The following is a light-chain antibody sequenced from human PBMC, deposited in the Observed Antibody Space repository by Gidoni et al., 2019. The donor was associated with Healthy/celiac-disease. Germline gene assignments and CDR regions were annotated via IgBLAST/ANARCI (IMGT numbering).Light chain of an antibody. CDR3: MQALQTPIT. Sequence: DIVMTQSPLSLPVTPGEPASISCRSSQSLLHSNGYNYLDWYLQKPGQSPQLLIYLGSNRASGVPDRFSGSGSGTDLTLKISRGEAEDVGVYYCMQALQTPITFGQGTRLEIK. V-gene: IGKV2-28*01. CDR2: LGS. CDR1: QSLLHSNGYNY. J-gene: IGKJ5*01.